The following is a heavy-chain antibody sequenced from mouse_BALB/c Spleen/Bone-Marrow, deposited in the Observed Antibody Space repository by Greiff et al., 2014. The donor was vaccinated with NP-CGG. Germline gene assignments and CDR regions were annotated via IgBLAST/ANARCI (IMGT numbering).Heavy chain of an antibody. Sequence: VQLKESGPELVKPGASMKISCKASGYSFTGYTMNWVKQSHGKNLEWIGLINPYNGGTRYNQKFKGKATLTVDKSSSTAYMELLSLTSEDSAVYYCARGPPLYYDYGFDYRGQGTTLTVSS. V-gene: IGHV1-18*01. J-gene: IGHJ2*01. CDR1: GYSFTGYT. D-gene: IGHD2-4*01. CDR2: INPYNGGT. CDR3: ARGPPLYYDYGFDY.